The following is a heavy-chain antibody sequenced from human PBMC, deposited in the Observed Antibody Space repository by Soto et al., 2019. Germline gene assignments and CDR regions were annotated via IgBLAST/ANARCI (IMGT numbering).Heavy chain of an antibody. CDR1: GFTFDSYA. V-gene: IGHV3-23*01. J-gene: IGHJ3*01. CDR3: AKDTVGGYSFWSGYYSDGLDV. D-gene: IGHD3-3*01. CDR2: ISGSTDGT. Sequence: EVKLLESGGGLAQPGGSLRLSCVGSGFTFDSYAISWVRQAPGEGLQWIAAISGSTDGTDYAHSVRGRFTISRDNAKKAVHLQMDSLRVEDTAVYLCAKDTVGGYSFWSGYYSDGLDVWGQGTLVSVS.